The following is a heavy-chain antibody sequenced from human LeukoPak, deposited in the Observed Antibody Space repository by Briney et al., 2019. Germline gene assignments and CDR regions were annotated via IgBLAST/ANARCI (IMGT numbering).Heavy chain of an antibody. CDR3: ARGGFYGHPFEF. CDR2: IYYSGST. J-gene: IGHJ4*02. Sequence: SETLSLTCTVSGGSISSYYWSWIRQPPGKGLEWIGYIYYSGSTNYNPSLKSRVTISVDTSNNQVSLNLNSVTAADTAIYFCARGGFYGHPFEFGGQGTLVTVSS. V-gene: IGHV4-59*12. D-gene: IGHD3-10*01. CDR1: GGSISSYY.